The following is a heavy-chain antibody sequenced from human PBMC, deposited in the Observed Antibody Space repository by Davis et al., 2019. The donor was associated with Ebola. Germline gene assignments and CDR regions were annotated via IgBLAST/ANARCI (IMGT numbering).Heavy chain of an antibody. J-gene: IGHJ3*02. V-gene: IGHV4-34*01. Sequence: PSETLSLTCAVYGGSFSGYYWSWIRQPPGKGLEWMGEINHSGNTNYNPSLKSRVTISVDTSKNQFSLKLSSVTAADTAVYYCARGDYDAFDIWGQGTMVTVSS. CDR2: INHSGNT. D-gene: IGHD4-17*01. CDR3: ARGDYDAFDI. CDR1: GGSFSGYY.